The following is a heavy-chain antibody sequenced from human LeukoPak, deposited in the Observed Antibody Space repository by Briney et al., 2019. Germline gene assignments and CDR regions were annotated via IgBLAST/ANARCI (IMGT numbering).Heavy chain of an antibody. Sequence: GGSLRLSCAASGFTFRSHSMQWVRQAPGKGLEWVSYISSSSSYTNYGDSVKGRFTSSRDNAKNSLYLRMNSLRAEDTAVYYCARGSGSHFDSWGQGTLVTVSS. CDR1: GFTFRSHS. D-gene: IGHD3-22*01. CDR3: ARGSGSHFDS. J-gene: IGHJ4*02. CDR2: ISSSSSYT. V-gene: IGHV3-21*05.